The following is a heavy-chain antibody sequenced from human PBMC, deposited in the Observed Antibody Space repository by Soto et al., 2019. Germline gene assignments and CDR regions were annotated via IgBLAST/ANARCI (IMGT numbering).Heavy chain of an antibody. CDR3: VRQGIGNLPGLVDA. CDR2: VYYDGGS. CDR1: GGSIDGRN. J-gene: IGHJ6*02. Sequence: ESGPGLVKPSETLSLTCTVSGGSIDGRNCAWIRQPPGKGLEWLGYVYYDGGSSYNPSVKSRLTLSMDPSNSQFSLQLRSVPAADTAVYYXVRQGIGNLPGLVDAWGRGTTVTVSS. D-gene: IGHD3-10*01. V-gene: IGHV4-59*08.